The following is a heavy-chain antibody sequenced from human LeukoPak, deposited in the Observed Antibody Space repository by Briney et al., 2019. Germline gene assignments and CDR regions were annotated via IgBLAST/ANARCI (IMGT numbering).Heavy chain of an antibody. V-gene: IGHV1-69*04. J-gene: IGHJ4*02. CDR3: ARELAIAVAGFDY. CDR1: GGTFSSYA. Sequence: SVKVSCKASGGTFSSYAISWVRQAPGQGLEWMGRIIPILGIANYAQRFQGRVTITADKSTSTAYMELSSLRSEDTAVYYCARELAIAVAGFDYWGQGTLVTVSS. CDR2: IIPILGIA. D-gene: IGHD6-19*01.